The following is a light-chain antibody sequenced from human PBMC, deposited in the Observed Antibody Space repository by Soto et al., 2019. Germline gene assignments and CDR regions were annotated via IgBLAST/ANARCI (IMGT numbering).Light chain of an antibody. CDR3: CSYGGSRAV. Sequence: QSALTQPASVSGSPGQSITISCTGTSSDVGSHNLVSWYQQHPGQAPKLMIYEVSKRPLGVSTRFSAYKSGNTASLTISGLQAEDEGDYYCCSYGGSRAVFGGGTQLAVL. V-gene: IGLV2-23*02. CDR2: EVS. CDR1: SSDVGSHNL. J-gene: IGLJ7*01.